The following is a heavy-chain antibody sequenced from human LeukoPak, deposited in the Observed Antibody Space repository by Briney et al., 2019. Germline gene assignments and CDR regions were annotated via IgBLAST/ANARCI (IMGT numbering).Heavy chain of an antibody. Sequence: SETLSLTCTVSGGSISSSSYYWGWIRQPPGKGLEWIGSIYYSGSTYYNPSLKSRVIISVDTSKNQFSLKLSSVTAADTAVYYCASLGGENYQLLSRHAYWGQGTLVTVSS. V-gene: IGHV4-39*01. D-gene: IGHD2-2*01. CDR2: IYYSGST. CDR3: ASLGGENYQLLSRHAY. CDR1: GGSISSSSYY. J-gene: IGHJ4*02.